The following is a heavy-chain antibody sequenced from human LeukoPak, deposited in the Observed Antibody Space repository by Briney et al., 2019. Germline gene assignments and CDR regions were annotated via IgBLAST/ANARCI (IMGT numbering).Heavy chain of an antibody. V-gene: IGHV3-33*08. Sequence: PGRSLRLSCAASEFTLRSYTMHWVRQVPGKGLEWVAAIWRDGTTKYYANSVKGRFTVSRDNSKNTVILQMDSLRADDTALYYCARDRLEAVTGDDYLDYWGQGTLVTVSS. J-gene: IGHJ4*02. CDR3: ARDRLEAVTGDDYLDY. CDR1: EFTLRSYT. D-gene: IGHD3-9*01. CDR2: IWRDGTTK.